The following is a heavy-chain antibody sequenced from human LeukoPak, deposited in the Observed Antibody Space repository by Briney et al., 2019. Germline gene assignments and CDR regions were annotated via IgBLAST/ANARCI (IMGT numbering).Heavy chain of an antibody. V-gene: IGHV4-39*07. CDR3: ARVHGSGTERFDY. CDR1: GGSINSGSYY. D-gene: IGHD3-10*01. CDR2: IYYSGST. Sequence: SQTLSLTCTVSGGSINSGSYYWGWIRQPPGKGLEWIGSIYYSGSTYYNPSLKSRVTISVDTSKNQFSLKLSSVTAADTAVYYCARVHGSGTERFDYWGQGTLVTVSS. J-gene: IGHJ4*02.